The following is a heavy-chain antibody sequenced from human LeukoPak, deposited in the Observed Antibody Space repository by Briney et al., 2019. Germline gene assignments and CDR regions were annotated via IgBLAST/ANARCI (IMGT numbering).Heavy chain of an antibody. CDR2: IWYDGSNK. D-gene: IGHD6-13*01. CDR1: GFTFSSYG. Sequence: PGGSLRLSCAASGFTFSSYGMHWVRQAPGKGLEWVAVIWYDGSNKYYADSVKGRFTISRDNSKNTLYLQMNSLRAEDTAVYYCARDRGYSSSWFDYWGQGTLVIVSS. V-gene: IGHV3-33*01. CDR3: ARDRGYSSSWFDY. J-gene: IGHJ4*02.